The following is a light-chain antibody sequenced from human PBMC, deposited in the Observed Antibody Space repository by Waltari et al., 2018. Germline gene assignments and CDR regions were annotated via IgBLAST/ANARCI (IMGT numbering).Light chain of an antibody. CDR3: LLSYSNYAV. CDR2: DAS. CDR1: TGAVTSGLL. J-gene: IGLJ7*01. Sequence: QAVVTQEPSLTVSPGGTVTLTCGSSTGAVTSGLLPYWFQQKPGQAPRTLICDASHQPAWTPARFSGFLLGGKAALTLSGAQPEDEAEYYCLLSYSNYAVFGGGTQLTVL. V-gene: IGLV7-46*01.